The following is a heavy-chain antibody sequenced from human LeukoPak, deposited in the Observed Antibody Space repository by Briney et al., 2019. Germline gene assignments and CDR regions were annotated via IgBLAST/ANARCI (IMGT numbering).Heavy chain of an antibody. Sequence: SETMSLACAVYGGSFSGYYWSWIRQPPGKGLEWIGEINHSGSTNYNPSLKSRVTISVDTSKNQFSLKLSSVTAADTAVYYCARDGGNSFWYWFDPWGQGTLVTVSS. CDR3: ARDGGNSFWYWFDP. CDR2: INHSGST. CDR1: GGSFSGYY. V-gene: IGHV4-34*01. J-gene: IGHJ5*02. D-gene: IGHD4-23*01.